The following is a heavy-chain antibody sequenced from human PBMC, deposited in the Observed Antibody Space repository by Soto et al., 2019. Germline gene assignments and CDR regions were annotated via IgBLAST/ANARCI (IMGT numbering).Heavy chain of an antibody. CDR2: IIPMFGT. J-gene: IGHJ6*02. D-gene: IGHD3-10*01. CDR3: ARPNSYGVTFHYYYGMDV. CDR1: GGTFNNYA. Sequence: QVQLVQSGVEVKRPGSSVKVSCEASGGTFNNYAITWVRQAPGQGLEWMGGIIPMFGTNYAQKFQDRVTIAADESTGTAYMELSGLRSEDTAVYFCARPNSYGVTFHYYYGMDVWGQGTTVTVSS. V-gene: IGHV1-69*01.